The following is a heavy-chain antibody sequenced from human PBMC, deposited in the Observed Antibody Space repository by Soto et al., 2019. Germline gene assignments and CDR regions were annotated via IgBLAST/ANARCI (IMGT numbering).Heavy chain of an antibody. CDR1: GFTLTTYT. Sequence: GGSLRLSCEASGFTLTTYTMNWVRQASGKGLEWVSSITSSSGHIYYADSVKGRFTISRDNARNSLYLQMNSLRAEDTAVYYCVRERGLSSFYGMDVWGQGTTVTVS. D-gene: IGHD3-10*01. CDR3: VRERGLSSFYGMDV. CDR2: ITSSSGHI. V-gene: IGHV3-21*01. J-gene: IGHJ6*02.